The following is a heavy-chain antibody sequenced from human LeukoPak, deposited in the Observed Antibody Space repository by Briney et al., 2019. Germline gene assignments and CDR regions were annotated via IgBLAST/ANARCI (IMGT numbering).Heavy chain of an antibody. CDR3: AKRYFWSGYFYYYYMDV. Sequence: PGGSLRLSCAASGFTVSRNYMSWVRQAPGKGLEWVAVIWYDGSNKYYADSVKGRFTISRDNSKNTLYLQMNSLRAEDTSVYYCAKRYFWSGYFYYYYMDVWGKGTTVTVSS. V-gene: IGHV3-33*08. CDR2: IWYDGSNK. D-gene: IGHD3-3*01. J-gene: IGHJ6*03. CDR1: GFTVSRNY.